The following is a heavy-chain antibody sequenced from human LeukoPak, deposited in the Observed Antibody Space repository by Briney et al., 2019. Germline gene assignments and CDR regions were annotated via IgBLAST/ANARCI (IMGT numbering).Heavy chain of an antibody. CDR1: GFTFSSYG. CDR2: IWYDGSNK. D-gene: IGHD3-22*01. CDR3: AKEAVDYYDSSGYYPFDY. V-gene: IGHV3-33*06. Sequence: PGGSLRLSCAAAGFTFSSYGMHWVRQAPGKVLEWVAVIWYDGSNKYYADSVKGRFTISRDNSKNTLYLQMNSLRAEDTAVYYCAKEAVDYYDSSGYYPFDYWGQGTLVTVSS. J-gene: IGHJ4*02.